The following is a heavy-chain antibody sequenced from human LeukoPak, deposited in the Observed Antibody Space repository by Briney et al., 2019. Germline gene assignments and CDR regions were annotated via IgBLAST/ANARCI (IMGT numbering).Heavy chain of an antibody. J-gene: IGHJ4*02. Sequence: GGSLRLSCAASGFTFSDYYMSWIRQAPGKGLEWVSYISSSGSTIYYADSVKGRFTISRDNAKNSLYLQMNSLRAEDTAVYYCAGDRQNRDGYNDRLGYWGQGTLVTVSS. CDR3: AGDRQNRDGYNDRLGY. V-gene: IGHV3-11*01. CDR2: ISSSGSTI. D-gene: IGHD5-24*01. CDR1: GFTFSDYY.